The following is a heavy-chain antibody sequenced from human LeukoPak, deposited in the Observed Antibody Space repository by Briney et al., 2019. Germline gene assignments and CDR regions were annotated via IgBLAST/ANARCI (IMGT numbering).Heavy chain of an antibody. V-gene: IGHV4-59*08. Sequence: PSETLSLTCTVSGGSISSYYWSWIRQPPGKGLEWIGYIYYSGSTNYNPSLKSRVTISVDTSKNQFSLKLSSVTAADTAVYYCARMGGSGSYYPNYYYYGMDVWGQGTTVTVSS. CDR2: IYYSGST. J-gene: IGHJ6*02. CDR1: GGSISSYY. CDR3: ARMGGSGSYYPNYYYYGMDV. D-gene: IGHD3-10*01.